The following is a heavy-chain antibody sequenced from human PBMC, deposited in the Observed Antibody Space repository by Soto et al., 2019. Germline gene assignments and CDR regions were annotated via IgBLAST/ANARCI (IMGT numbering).Heavy chain of an antibody. CDR1: GFSLSTSGVG. J-gene: IGHJ3*02. D-gene: IGHD1-7*01. V-gene: IGHV2-5*02. Sequence: QITLKESGPTLVKPTQTLTLTCTFSGFSLSTSGVGVGWIRQPPGKALEWLALIYWDDEKRYSPSLKSRLTTTNDNSKKQVVLTMTNMAPVDTATYYCAHSELLISAFDIWGQGTMVTVSS. CDR3: AHSELLISAFDI. CDR2: IYWDDEK.